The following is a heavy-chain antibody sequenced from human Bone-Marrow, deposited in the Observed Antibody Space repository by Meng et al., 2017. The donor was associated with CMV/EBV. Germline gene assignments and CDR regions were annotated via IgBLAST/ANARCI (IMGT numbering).Heavy chain of an antibody. Sequence: ASVKVSCKASGGTFSSYAISWVRQAPGQGLEWMGIINPSGGSTSYAQKFQGRVTMTRDTSTSTVYMELSSLRSEDTAVYYCARDASYSGSPIGNYWGQGTLVTVSS. CDR1: GGTFSSYA. CDR2: INPSGGST. D-gene: IGHD1-26*01. J-gene: IGHJ4*02. CDR3: ARDASYSGSPIGNY. V-gene: IGHV1-46*01.